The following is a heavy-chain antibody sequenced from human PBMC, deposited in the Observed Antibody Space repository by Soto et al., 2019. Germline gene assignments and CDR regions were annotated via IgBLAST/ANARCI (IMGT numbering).Heavy chain of an antibody. Sequence: SVQVSCNSSGYTFTSYYMHWVRQAPGQGLEWMGIINPSGGSTSYAQKFQGRVTMTRDTSTSTVYMELSSLRSEDTAVYYCARGSLSGYYSYNWGQGTLVTVSS. CDR3: ARGSLSGYYSYN. V-gene: IGHV1-46*01. J-gene: IGHJ4*02. D-gene: IGHD3-22*01. CDR2: INPSGGST. CDR1: GYTFTSYY.